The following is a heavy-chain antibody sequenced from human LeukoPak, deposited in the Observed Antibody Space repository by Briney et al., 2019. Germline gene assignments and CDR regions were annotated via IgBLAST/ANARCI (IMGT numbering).Heavy chain of an antibody. Sequence: ASVKVSCKASGYTFTGYYMHWVRQAPGQGLEWMGWISPNSGGTNYAQKFQGRVTMTRDTSISTAYMELSRLRSDDTAVYYCTRGYSNEEDAFDIWGQGTMVTVSS. V-gene: IGHV1-2*02. CDR2: ISPNSGGT. D-gene: IGHD6-13*01. CDR3: TRGYSNEEDAFDI. J-gene: IGHJ3*02. CDR1: GYTFTGYY.